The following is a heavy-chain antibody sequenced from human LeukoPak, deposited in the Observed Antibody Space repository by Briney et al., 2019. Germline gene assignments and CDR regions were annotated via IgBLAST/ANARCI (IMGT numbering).Heavy chain of an antibody. CDR3: AKVPYISSWYYFDY. Sequence: GGSLRLSCAASGFTLSNYAMSWVRQAPGKGLEWVSAISSSGGSTYYADSVKGRFTISRDNSKSTLYLQMNSLRAEDTAVYYCAKVPYISSWYYFDYWGQGTLVTVSS. D-gene: IGHD6-13*01. J-gene: IGHJ4*02. V-gene: IGHV3-23*01. CDR2: ISSSGGST. CDR1: GFTLSNYA.